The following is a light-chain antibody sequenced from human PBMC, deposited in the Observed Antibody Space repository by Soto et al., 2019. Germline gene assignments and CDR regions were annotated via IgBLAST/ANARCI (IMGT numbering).Light chain of an antibody. CDR2: DAS. V-gene: IGKV3-11*01. J-gene: IGKJ3*01. Sequence: DNVLTQSPATLSLSPGERATLSCRASQSIASYLAWYQQKPGQAPRLLIYDASNSATGIPARFSGSGSETDLTLTIDRLEPEDFAVYYCQQRNFWPLTFGPGTRVEIK. CDR1: QSIASY. CDR3: QQRNFWPLT.